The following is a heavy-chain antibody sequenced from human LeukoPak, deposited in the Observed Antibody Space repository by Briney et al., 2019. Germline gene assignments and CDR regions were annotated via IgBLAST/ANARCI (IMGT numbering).Heavy chain of an antibody. D-gene: IGHD6-13*01. Sequence: SETLSLTCTVSGGSISSYYWSWIRQPPGKGLECIGYIYYSGSTNYNPSLKSRVTISVDTSKNQFSLKLSSVTAADTAVYYCARHSTQGMNFDYWGQGTLVTVSS. V-gene: IGHV4-59*01. CDR3: ARHSTQGMNFDY. CDR1: GGSISSYY. CDR2: IYYSGST. J-gene: IGHJ4*02.